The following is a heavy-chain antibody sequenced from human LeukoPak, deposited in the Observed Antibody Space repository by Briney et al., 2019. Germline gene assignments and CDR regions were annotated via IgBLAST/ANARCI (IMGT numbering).Heavy chain of an antibody. Sequence: YYWSWIRXPPGKGLEWIGYIYYSGSTNYNPSLKSRVTISVDTSKNQFSLKLSSVTAADTAVYYCARSNPYYYDSEAFDIWGQGTMVTVSS. CDR3: ARSNPYYYDSEAFDI. V-gene: IGHV4-59*01. D-gene: IGHD3-22*01. CDR2: IYYSGST. CDR1: YY. J-gene: IGHJ3*02.